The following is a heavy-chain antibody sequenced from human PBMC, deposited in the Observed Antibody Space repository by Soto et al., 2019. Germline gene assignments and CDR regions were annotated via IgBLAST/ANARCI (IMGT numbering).Heavy chain of an antibody. CDR1: GYTFTDYF. CDR2: INPHSRGT. CDR3: ARVTLKAGNWFDP. V-gene: IGHV1-2*02. J-gene: IGHJ5*02. Sequence: QVQLVQSGAEVKKPGASVKVSCKASGYTFTDYFIHWVRQAPGQRFEWMGWINPHSRGTNYAQKFQGRVTMTRDTSNSTAYMELRGLTSDDTAVYYCARVTLKAGNWFDPWGQGTLVTVSS.